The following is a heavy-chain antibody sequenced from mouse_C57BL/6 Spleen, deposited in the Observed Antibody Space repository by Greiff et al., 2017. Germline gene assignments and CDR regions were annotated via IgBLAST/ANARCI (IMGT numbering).Heavy chain of an antibody. D-gene: IGHD1-1*01. CDR1: GFTFSDAW. CDR3: TRVTTVVALYYYAMDY. CDR2: IRNKANNHAT. Sequence: EVQLQESGGGLVQPGGSMKLSCAASGFTFSDAWMDWVRQSPEKGLEWVAEIRNKANNHATYYAESVKGRFTISRDDSKSSVYLQMNSLRAEDTGIYYCTRVTTVVALYYYAMDYWGQGTSVTVSS. V-gene: IGHV6-6*01. J-gene: IGHJ4*01.